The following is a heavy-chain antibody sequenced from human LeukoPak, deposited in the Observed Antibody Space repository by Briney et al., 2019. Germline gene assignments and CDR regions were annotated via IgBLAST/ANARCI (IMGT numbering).Heavy chain of an antibody. J-gene: IGHJ6*02. V-gene: IGHV3-7*03. D-gene: IGHD6-19*01. CDR1: GFTFSSNW. Sequence: GGSLRLSCATSGFTFSSNWMSWVRHAPGRGLDWVANIKPDGSAEYYAASVKGRFTVSRDNAKNSLYLQMNSLRAEDTAVYYCAKGTPGSGWYLWYYYYGMDVWGQGTTVTVSS. CDR3: AKGTPGSGWYLWYYYYGMDV. CDR2: IKPDGSAE.